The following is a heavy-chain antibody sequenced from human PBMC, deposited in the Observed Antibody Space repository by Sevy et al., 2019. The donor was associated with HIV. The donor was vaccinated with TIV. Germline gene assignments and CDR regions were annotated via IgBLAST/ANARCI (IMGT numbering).Heavy chain of an antibody. Sequence: SETLSLTCIVSGASISNTAYYWGWIRQSPGKGLEWIASIRHGGYTFYNPSLKSRVTISADTSKNQFSLKLTSVSAADTSFYYGVGPKLTYTIGWNYFDYWGQGTVVTVSS. J-gene: IGHJ4*02. V-gene: IGHV4-39*01. CDR3: VGPKLTYTIGWNYFDY. CDR2: IRHGGYT. CDR1: GASISNTAYY. D-gene: IGHD3-16*01.